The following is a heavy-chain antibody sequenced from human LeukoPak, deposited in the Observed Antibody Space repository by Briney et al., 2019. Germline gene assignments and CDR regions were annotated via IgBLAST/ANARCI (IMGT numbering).Heavy chain of an antibody. CDR2: ISYDGSNK. D-gene: IGHD3-22*01. Sequence: PGRSLRLSCAASGFTFSSYAMHWVRQAPGKGLEWVGFISYDGSNKYYADSVKGRFTISRDNSKNTLNLQMNSLRAEDTAVYYCAKEGYYDSSGYYWKYFDYWGQGTLVTVSS. CDR3: AKEGYYDSSGYYWKYFDY. V-gene: IGHV3-30*18. J-gene: IGHJ4*02. CDR1: GFTFSSYA.